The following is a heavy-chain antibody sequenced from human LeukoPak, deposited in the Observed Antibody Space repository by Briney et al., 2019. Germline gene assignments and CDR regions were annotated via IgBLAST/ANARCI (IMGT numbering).Heavy chain of an antibody. CDR2: INRKSDGGTT. CDR1: RFSVSNNW. D-gene: IGHD3-10*01. J-gene: IGHJ4*02. V-gene: IGHV3-15*01. CDR3: VGSFLGY. Sequence: PGGSLRLSCAASRFSVSNNWMSWVRQAPGKGLEWVGHINRKSDGGTTNYAGPVKGRFTISRDDSKNTLYLEMNSLKSEDTAVYYCVGSFLGYWGQGTLVTVSS.